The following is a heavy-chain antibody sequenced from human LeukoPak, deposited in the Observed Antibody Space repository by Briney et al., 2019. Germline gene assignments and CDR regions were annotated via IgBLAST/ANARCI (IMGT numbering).Heavy chain of an antibody. Sequence: GGSLRLSCAASGFTFSDYYMSWIRQAPGKGLEWVSYISSSGSTIYYADSVKGRFTISRDNAKNSLYLQLNSLRADDTAVYYCAKETHGELGDYWGQGTLVTVSS. D-gene: IGHD1-7*01. CDR3: AKETHGELGDY. J-gene: IGHJ4*02. CDR2: ISSSGSTI. V-gene: IGHV3-11*04. CDR1: GFTFSDYY.